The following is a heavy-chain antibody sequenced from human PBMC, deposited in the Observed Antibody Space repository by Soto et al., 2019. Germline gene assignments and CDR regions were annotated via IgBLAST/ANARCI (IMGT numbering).Heavy chain of an antibody. CDR3: ARVPYSSGWYTVFDNWFDP. V-gene: IGHV1-46*01. CDR2: INPSGGST. J-gene: IGHJ5*02. D-gene: IGHD6-19*01. Sequence: ASVKVSCKASGYTFTSYYMHWVRQAPGQGLEWMGIINPSGGSTSYAQKFQGRVTMTRDTSTSTVYMELRSLRSDDTAVYYCARVPYSSGWYTVFDNWFDPWGQGTLVTVSS. CDR1: GYTFTSYY.